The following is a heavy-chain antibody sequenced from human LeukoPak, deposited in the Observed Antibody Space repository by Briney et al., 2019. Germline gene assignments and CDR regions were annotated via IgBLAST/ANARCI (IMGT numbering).Heavy chain of an antibody. D-gene: IGHD7-27*01. J-gene: IGHJ4*02. CDR3: TRKLGMDY. CDR2: IRSKVNSYAT. V-gene: IGHV3-73*01. CDR1: GFTFSGSA. Sequence: GGSLRLSCAASGFTFSGSAMHWVRQASGKGLEWVGRIRSKVNSYATAYAASVKGRLTISRDDSKNTAYLQMNSLKTEDTAVYYCTRKLGMDYWGQGTLVTVSS.